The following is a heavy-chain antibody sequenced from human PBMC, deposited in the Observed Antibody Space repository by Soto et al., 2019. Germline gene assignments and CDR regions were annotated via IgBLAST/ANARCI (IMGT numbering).Heavy chain of an antibody. CDR1: GFTFSSYS. Sequence: EVQLVESGGGLVKPGGSLRLSCAASGFTFSSYSMNWVRQAPGKGLEWVSSISSSSYIFYADSVKGRFTISRDNAKNSLFLQMNSLRAEDTAVYYCAGVWFGRKAPDYWGQGTLVTVSS. CDR2: ISSSSYI. D-gene: IGHD3-10*01. J-gene: IGHJ4*02. CDR3: AGVWFGRKAPDY. V-gene: IGHV3-21*01.